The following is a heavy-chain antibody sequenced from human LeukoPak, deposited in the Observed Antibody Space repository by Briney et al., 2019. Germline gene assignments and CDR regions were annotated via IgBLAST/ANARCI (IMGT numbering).Heavy chain of an antibody. Sequence: GGSLRLPCAASGFTFSNYAMHWVRQAPGKGLEWVAVISYDGSDKYYADSVKGRFTISRDNSKNTLYLQMNSLRAEDTAVYYCAKEGFDSWGQGTLVTVSS. J-gene: IGHJ4*02. CDR3: AKEGFDS. CDR1: GFTFSNYA. CDR2: ISYDGSDK. V-gene: IGHV3-30-3*01.